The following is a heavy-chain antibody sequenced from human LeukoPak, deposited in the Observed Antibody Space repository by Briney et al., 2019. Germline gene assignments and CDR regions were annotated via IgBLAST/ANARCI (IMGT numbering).Heavy chain of an antibody. Sequence: GGSLRLSCAASGFNFSSLGMHWVRQAPGKGLEWVTFIRYDGSIKYYADSVKGRFTISRDNSKNTLYLQMNSLRAEDTAVYYCARLYGPQIRYFDYWGQGTLVTISS. J-gene: IGHJ4*02. D-gene: IGHD2-21*02. CDR2: IRYDGSIK. CDR1: GFNFSSLG. V-gene: IGHV3-30*02. CDR3: ARLYGPQIRYFDY.